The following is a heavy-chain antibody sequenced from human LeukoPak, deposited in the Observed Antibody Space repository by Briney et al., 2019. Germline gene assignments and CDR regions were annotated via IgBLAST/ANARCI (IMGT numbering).Heavy chain of an antibody. V-gene: IGHV4-4*07. Sequence: PSETLSLTCTVSGGSISSYYWSWIRQPAGKGLEWIGRIYTSGSTNYNPSLKSRVTISVDTSKNQFSLRLSSVTAADTAVYYCARVTGYIVEDYFDYWGQGTLVTVSS. D-gene: IGHD3-22*01. CDR3: ARVTGYIVEDYFDY. J-gene: IGHJ4*02. CDR1: GGSISSYY. CDR2: IYTSGST.